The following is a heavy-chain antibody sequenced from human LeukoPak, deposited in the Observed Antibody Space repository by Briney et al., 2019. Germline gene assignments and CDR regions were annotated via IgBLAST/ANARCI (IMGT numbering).Heavy chain of an antibody. Sequence: GGSLRLSCAASGFTFNTFNMNWVRQAPGKGLEWVSSITSGCDYIYYADSVKGRFTTSRDNAKNSLSLQLNSLRVEYTAVYYCARGHYDVLAASYKWTPDYWGQGTLVTVSS. D-gene: IGHD3-9*01. CDR2: ITSGCDYI. CDR1: GFTFNTFN. J-gene: IGHJ4*02. CDR3: ARGHYDVLAASYKWTPDY. V-gene: IGHV3-21*01.